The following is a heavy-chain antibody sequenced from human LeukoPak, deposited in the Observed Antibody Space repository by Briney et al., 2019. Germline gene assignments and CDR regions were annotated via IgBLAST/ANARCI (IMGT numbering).Heavy chain of an antibody. CDR3: ARRTHFYDKSGPLQLYHQLGV. CDR2: IYSGGST. V-gene: IGHV3-53*01. Sequence: GGSLRLSCAASGFTVSSNYTSWVRQAPGKGLDWVSVIYSGGSTYYADSVKGRFTISRDNPKNTLYLQITSLRAEDTAFYYFARRTHFYDKSGPLQLYHQLGVWGKGTAVTISS. CDR1: GFTVSSNY. J-gene: IGHJ6*04. D-gene: IGHD3-22*01.